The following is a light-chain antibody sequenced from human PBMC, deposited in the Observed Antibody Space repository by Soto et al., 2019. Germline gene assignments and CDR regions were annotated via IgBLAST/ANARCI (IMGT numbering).Light chain of an antibody. CDR3: SSYTNINTRACV. V-gene: IGLV2-14*01. CDR1: SGDIGSYNR. Sequence: QSVLTQPASVSGSPGQSITISCTGTSGDIGSYNRVSWYQQHPGKAPKLIIYEVTYRPSGVSNRFSGSKSGNTASLTISGLQAEDEAEYYCSSYTNINTRACVFGTGTKV. CDR2: EVT. J-gene: IGLJ1*01.